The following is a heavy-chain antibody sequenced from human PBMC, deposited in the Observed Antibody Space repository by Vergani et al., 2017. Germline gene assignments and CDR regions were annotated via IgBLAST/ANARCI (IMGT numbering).Heavy chain of an antibody. J-gene: IGHJ6*03. CDR1: GGTFSSYA. D-gene: IGHD6-6*01. Sequence: QVQLVQSGAEVKKSGSSVKVFCKASGGTFSSYAISGVRQAPGQGLEWMGGILPFFGTANYAQKFQGRVTTTADESTSTAYMELSSLRSEDTAVYYCASTSSSAYCYYYKDVWGKGTTVTVSS. CDR3: ASTSSSAYCYYYKDV. V-gene: IGHV1-69*01. CDR2: ILPFFGTA.